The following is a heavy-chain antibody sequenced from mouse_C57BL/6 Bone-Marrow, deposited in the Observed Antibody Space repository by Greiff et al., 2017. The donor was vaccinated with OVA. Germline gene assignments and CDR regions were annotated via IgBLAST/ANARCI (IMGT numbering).Heavy chain of an antibody. J-gene: IGHJ3*01. Sequence: VQGVESGPGLVQPSQSLSIPCTVSGFSFTSYGVHWVRQSPGKGLEWLGVIWCGGSTDYHAAFISSLCISKDNSKSKVVVKRNSLQADDTAIYYCARNGLWGRGAWFAYWGQGTLVTVSA. CDR2: IWCGGST. D-gene: IGHD3-3*01. V-gene: IGHV2-2*01. CDR3: ARNGLWGRGAWFAY. CDR1: GFSFTSYG.